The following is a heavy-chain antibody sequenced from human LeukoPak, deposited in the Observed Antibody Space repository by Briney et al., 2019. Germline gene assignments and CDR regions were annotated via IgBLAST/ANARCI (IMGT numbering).Heavy chain of an antibody. CDR2: IKQDGSAQ. CDR1: GLVFTTAW. J-gene: IGHJ5*01. Sequence: PGGSLRLSCAASGLVFTTAWMIWVRQAPGKGLEWVANIKQDGSAQHYVDSVKGRFTISRDNAKNSLYLQMNSLRVEDTAVYYCATDNYGWGSHDSWGQGTLVTVSS. CDR3: ATDNYGWGSHDS. D-gene: IGHD3-10*01. V-gene: IGHV3-7*01.